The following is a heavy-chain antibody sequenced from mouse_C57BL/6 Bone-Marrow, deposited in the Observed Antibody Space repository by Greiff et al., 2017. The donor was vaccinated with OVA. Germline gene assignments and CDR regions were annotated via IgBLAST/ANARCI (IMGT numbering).Heavy chain of an antibody. Sequence: VQLQQSVAELVRPGASVKLSCTASGFNIKNTYMHWVKQRPEQGLEWIGRIDPASGNTKYAPKVQGQATITAATSSNTAYLQLSSLTSADTAIYYCARGTTIVAGFDYWGQGTTLTVSS. CDR1: GFNIKNTY. J-gene: IGHJ2*01. D-gene: IGHD1-1*01. CDR2: IDPASGNT. CDR3: ARGTTIVAGFDY. V-gene: IGHV14-3*01.